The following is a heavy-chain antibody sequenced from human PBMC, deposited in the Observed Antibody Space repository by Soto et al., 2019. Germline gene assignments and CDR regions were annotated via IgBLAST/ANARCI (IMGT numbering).Heavy chain of an antibody. CDR1: DDSINSDKYY. CDR2: IYYRGNA. CDR3: ARLEGLAKISYYFDF. D-gene: IGHD3-9*01. J-gene: IGHJ4*02. V-gene: IGHV4-39*01. Sequence: QLQLQESGPGLVKPSETLSLTCSVSDDSINSDKYYWGWIRQPPGKGLEWIGSIYYRGNAYYNPSLQTRVTIPLDKSKSQFSLKLNSVTAADSAVYFCARLEGLAKISYYFDFWGPGALVTVSS.